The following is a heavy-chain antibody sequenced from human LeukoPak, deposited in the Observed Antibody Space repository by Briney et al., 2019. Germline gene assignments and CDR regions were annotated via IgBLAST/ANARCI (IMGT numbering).Heavy chain of an antibody. CDR1: GFTFDDYA. V-gene: IGHV3-9*01. Sequence: GGSLRLSCAASGFTFDDYAMHWVRQAPGKGLEWVSGISWNSGSIGYADSVKGRFTISRDNAKNSLYLQMNSLRAGDTALYYCAKVGTSGGFDYWGQGTLVTVSS. CDR2: ISWNSGSI. CDR3: AKVGTSGGFDY. J-gene: IGHJ4*02. D-gene: IGHD1-26*01.